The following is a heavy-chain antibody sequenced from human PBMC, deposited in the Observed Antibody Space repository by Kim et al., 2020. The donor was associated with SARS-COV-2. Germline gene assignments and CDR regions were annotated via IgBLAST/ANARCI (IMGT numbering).Heavy chain of an antibody. D-gene: IGHD2-2*01. Sequence: GGSLRLSCSASGFTFSSYAMHWVRQAPGKGLEYVSAISSNGGSTYYADSVKGRFTISRDNSKNTLYLQMSSLRTEDTAVYYCVKDRRRNQLLGAFDIWGQGKMVTVSS. V-gene: IGHV3-64D*06. CDR2: ISSNGGST. CDR3: VKDRRRNQLLGAFDI. CDR1: GFTFSSYA. J-gene: IGHJ3*02.